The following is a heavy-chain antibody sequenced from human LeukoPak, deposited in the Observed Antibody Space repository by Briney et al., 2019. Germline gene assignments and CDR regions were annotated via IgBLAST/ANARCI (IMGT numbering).Heavy chain of an antibody. D-gene: IGHD3-22*01. Sequence: PGGSLRLSCAASGFTFSNDAMNWVRQAPGKGLEWVSTIGGSGSSTYYADSVKGRFTISRDNSKNTLYLQMNSLRMDDTAVYYCAKRSSDYYWGFDYWGQGTLVTVSS. CDR1: GFTFSNDA. V-gene: IGHV3-23*01. J-gene: IGHJ4*02. CDR2: IGGSGSST. CDR3: AKRSSDYYWGFDY.